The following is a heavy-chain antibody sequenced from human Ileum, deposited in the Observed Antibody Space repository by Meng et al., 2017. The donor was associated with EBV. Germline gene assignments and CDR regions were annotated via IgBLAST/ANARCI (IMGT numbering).Heavy chain of an antibody. CDR3: ARRGSYGGGCDY. J-gene: IGHJ4*02. CDR1: GGSFTDYY. D-gene: IGHD1-26*01. CDR2: INPSEGT. V-gene: IGHV4-34*01. Sequence: QVQLPQWGAGLLKPSETPSLTCAVYGGSFTDYYWTWIRQPPGKGLEWIGEINPSEGTNYNPSLKSRVTISVDTSKNQFSLKMNSLTAADTAIYYCARRGSYGGGCDYWGQGTLVTVSS.